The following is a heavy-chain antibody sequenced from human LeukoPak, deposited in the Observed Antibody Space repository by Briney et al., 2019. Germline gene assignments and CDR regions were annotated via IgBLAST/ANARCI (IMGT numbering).Heavy chain of an antibody. CDR3: ARCQVPMARGVIEAFDI. J-gene: IGHJ3*02. CDR1: GGTFSSYA. D-gene: IGHD3-10*01. Sequence: ASVKVSCKASGGTFSSYAISWVRQAPGQGLEWMGRIIPILGIANYAQKFQGRVTITADKSTSTAYMELSSLRSEDTAVYYCARCQVPMARGVIEAFDIWGQGTMVTVSS. CDR2: IIPILGIA. V-gene: IGHV1-69*04.